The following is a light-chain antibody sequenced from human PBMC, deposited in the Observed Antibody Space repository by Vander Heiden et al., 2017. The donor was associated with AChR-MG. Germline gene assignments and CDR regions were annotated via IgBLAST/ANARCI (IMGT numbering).Light chain of an antibody. CDR1: SSNIGASYD. V-gene: IGLV1-40*01. J-gene: IGLJ2*01. Sequence: QSVLTQPPSVSWAPGQRVTISCTGSSSNIGASYDVHWYQPPPGTASKLLIFGKSKWHSGVPARFYGSKSGTPASLAITGLQAEDEADYYCQSEESSRSGFVVFGGGTKLTVL. CDR3: QSEESSRSGFVV. CDR2: GKS.